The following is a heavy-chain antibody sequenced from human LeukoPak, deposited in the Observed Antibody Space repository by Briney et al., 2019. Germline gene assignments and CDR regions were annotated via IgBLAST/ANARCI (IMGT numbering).Heavy chain of an antibody. CDR1: GYTFTSYG. CDR3: ARRVAVARRDAFDI. D-gene: IGHD6-19*01. CDR2: ISSYNGNT. V-gene: IGHV1-18*01. J-gene: IGHJ3*02. Sequence: ASVKVSCKASGYTFTSYGISWVRQAPGQGLEWMGWISSYNGNTNYAQKLQGRVTMSTDTSTGTAHMELRSLRSDDTAVYYCARRVAVARRDAFDIWGQGTMVTVYS.